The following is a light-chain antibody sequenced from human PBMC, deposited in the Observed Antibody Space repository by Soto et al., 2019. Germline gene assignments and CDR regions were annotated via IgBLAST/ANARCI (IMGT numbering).Light chain of an antibody. CDR2: VKSDCSH. Sequence: QPVLTQSPSASASLGASVKLTCTLSSGHSSYAIAWNQQQPERGPRYLMKVKSDCSHNKGDGVPDRFSGSRSGAELYLTSSRLQSEDECDYYCQTWGTGIVVFGVGTKLTFL. CDR1: SGHSSYA. V-gene: IGLV4-69*01. CDR3: QTWGTGIVV. J-gene: IGLJ2*01.